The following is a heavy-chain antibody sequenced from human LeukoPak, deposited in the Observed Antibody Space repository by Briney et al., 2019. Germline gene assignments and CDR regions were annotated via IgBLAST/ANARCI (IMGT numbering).Heavy chain of an antibody. J-gene: IGHJ3*02. CDR1: GFTFSGYA. CDR2: INPDGSST. CDR3: ARNYYYDSSGYFWGAFDI. Sequence: GGSLRLSCAASGFTFSGYAMSWVRQAPGKGLVWVSRINPDGSSTSYADSVKGRFTISRDNAKNTLYLQMNSLRAEDTAVYYCARNYYYDSSGYFWGAFDIWGQGTMVTVSS. V-gene: IGHV3-74*01. D-gene: IGHD3-22*01.